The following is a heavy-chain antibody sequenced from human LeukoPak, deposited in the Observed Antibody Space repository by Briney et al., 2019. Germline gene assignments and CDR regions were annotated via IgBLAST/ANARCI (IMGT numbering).Heavy chain of an antibody. CDR3: ARDLGVVAAVADENWFDP. CDR1: GDIFTGSF. J-gene: IGHJ5*02. V-gene: IGHV1-2*02. D-gene: IGHD2-15*01. Sequence: GASVKVSCKASGDIFTGSFMHWVRQAPGQGLEWMGWINSKTGGTKFAQKFQGRVTMTRDTSISTAYMELSRLRSDDTAVYYCARDLGVVAAVADENWFDPWGQGTLVTVSS. CDR2: INSKTGGT.